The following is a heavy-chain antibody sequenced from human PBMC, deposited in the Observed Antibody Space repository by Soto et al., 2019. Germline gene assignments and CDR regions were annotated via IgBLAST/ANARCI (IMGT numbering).Heavy chain of an antibody. Sequence: QVQLQQWGAGLLKPSETLSLTCAVYGGSFSGYYWTWIRQPPGKGLEWIGEINHSGTINFNPSLKIRLTISLDTSKKHFSLKLSSVTDADTAAYYCARADRTLVTSYSLDVWGQGTTVTVSS. D-gene: IGHD2-21*02. CDR2: INHSGTI. CDR3: ARADRTLVTSYSLDV. CDR1: GGSFSGYY. V-gene: IGHV4-34*01. J-gene: IGHJ6*02.